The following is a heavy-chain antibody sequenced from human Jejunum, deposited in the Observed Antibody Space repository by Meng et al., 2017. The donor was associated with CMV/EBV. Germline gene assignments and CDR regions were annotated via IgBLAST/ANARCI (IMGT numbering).Heavy chain of an antibody. D-gene: IGHD1-26*01. CDR2: IGTVGDT. V-gene: IGHV3-13*01. Sequence: CAASGFTLRTYDMHWVRQAAGKGLEWASGIGTVGDTYYPDSVKGRFTISREHAKNSLYLQMNSLRAGDTAVYYCARDGGLGGFDIWGQGTMVTVSS. CDR3: ARDGGLGGFDI. CDR1: GFTLRTYD. J-gene: IGHJ3*02.